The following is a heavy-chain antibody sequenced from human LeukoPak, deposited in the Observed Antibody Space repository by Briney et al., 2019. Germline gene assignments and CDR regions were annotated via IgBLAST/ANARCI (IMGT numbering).Heavy chain of an antibody. D-gene: IGHD2-21*02. V-gene: IGHV4-39*01. CDR1: SDSIYSGNYY. CDR3: ARAAYCGGDCYLFDY. CDR2: IYYSGST. Sequence: PSETLSLTRTVSSDSIYSGNYYWGWIRHPPGKGLEWIGSIYYSGSTYYNSSLKSRVTISVDTSKNQLSLKLSSLTAADTAVYYCARAAYCGGDCYLFDYWGQGTLVTVFS. J-gene: IGHJ4*02.